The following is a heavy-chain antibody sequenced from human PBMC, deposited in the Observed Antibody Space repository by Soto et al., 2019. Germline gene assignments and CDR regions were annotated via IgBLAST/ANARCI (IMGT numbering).Heavy chain of an antibody. CDR2: ISYDGSNK. CDR3: AKEDSGSSVFDY. J-gene: IGHJ4*02. V-gene: IGHV3-30*18. CDR1: GFTFSSYG. D-gene: IGHD1-26*01. Sequence: QVQLVESGGGVVQPGRSLRHSCAASGFTFSSYGMHWIREAPGKGLEWVAVISYDGSNKYYADSVKSRFTISRDNSNNTLYLQMNSMRAEDTAVYYCAKEDSGSSVFDYWGQGTLVTVSS.